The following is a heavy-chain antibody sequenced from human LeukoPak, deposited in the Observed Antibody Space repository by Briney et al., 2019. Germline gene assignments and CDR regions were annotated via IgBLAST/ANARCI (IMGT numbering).Heavy chain of an antibody. CDR2: INSAGGTT. J-gene: IGHJ4*02. V-gene: IGHV3-74*01. CDR1: GFTFSSYW. Sequence: GGSLRLSCAASGFTFSSYWMHWVRQAPGKGLVWVSRINSAGGTTIYADSVKGRFTISRDNAKNTLYLQMNSLRAEDTAVYYCARDGPGSWYFDYWGQGTLVTVSP. CDR3: ARDGPGSWYFDY. D-gene: IGHD6-13*01.